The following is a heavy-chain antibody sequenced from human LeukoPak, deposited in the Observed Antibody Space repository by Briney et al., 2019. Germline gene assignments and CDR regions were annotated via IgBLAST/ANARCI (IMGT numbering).Heavy chain of an antibody. CDR3: ARGGGTAGYYYQMDV. V-gene: IGHV3-66*01. D-gene: IGHD1-1*01. Sequence: GGSLRLSCAVSGFSVSNNYVSWVRQAPGKGLEWVAIIYIAGTTYHADSVRGRFIISRDNSKNTVYLQMNSLRADDTAVYYCARGGGTAGYYYQMDVWGQGTTVTASS. CDR1: GFSVSNNY. J-gene: IGHJ6*02. CDR2: IYIAGTT.